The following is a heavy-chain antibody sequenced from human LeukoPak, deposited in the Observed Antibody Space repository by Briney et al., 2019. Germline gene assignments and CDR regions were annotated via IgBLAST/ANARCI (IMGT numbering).Heavy chain of an antibody. CDR3: ARDGPTAYFDY. Sequence: PGGSLRLSCAASGFTFSSYWMSWVRQAPGKGLEWVANIKEDGSETFYVDSVKGRFTISRDNARNSLYLQMNSLRAEDTAVYYCARDGPTAYFDYWGQGTLVTVSS. D-gene: IGHD5-18*01. J-gene: IGHJ4*02. V-gene: IGHV3-7*01. CDR2: IKEDGSET. CDR1: GFTFSSYW.